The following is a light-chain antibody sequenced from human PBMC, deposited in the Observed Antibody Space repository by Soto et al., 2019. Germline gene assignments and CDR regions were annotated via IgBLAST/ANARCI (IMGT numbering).Light chain of an antibody. CDR2: WAS. V-gene: IGKV4-1*01. J-gene: IGKJ2*01. Sequence: DIVLTQSPDSLAVSLGERATVNCRSSQSVLYSSNNKNYLAWYQLKPRQPPKLLIYWASTRESGVPDRFSGSGSGTDFTLTISSLQAEDVAVYYCQQYYDTPYTFGQGTKLEIK. CDR1: QSVLYSSNNKNY. CDR3: QQYYDTPYT.